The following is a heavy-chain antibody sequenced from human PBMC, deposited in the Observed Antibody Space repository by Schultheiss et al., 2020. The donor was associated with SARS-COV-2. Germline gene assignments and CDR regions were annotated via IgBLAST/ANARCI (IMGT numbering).Heavy chain of an antibody. CDR2: ISGSGGST. CDR1: GFTFSSYA. Sequence: GGSLRLSCAASGFTFSSYAMSWVRQAPGKGLEWVSAISGSGGSTYYADSVKGRFTISRDNSKNTLYLQMNSLRAEDTAVYYCAKDRPRIMITFGGADIWGQGTTVTVSS. D-gene: IGHD3-16*01. CDR3: AKDRPRIMITFGGADI. V-gene: IGHV3-23*01. J-gene: IGHJ6*02.